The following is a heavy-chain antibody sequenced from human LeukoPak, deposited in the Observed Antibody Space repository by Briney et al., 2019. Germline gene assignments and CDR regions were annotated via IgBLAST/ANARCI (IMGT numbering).Heavy chain of an antibody. V-gene: IGHV4-34*01. CDR2: IDHSGST. CDR1: GGSFSGFY. D-gene: IGHD3-10*01. Sequence: SETLSLTCAVYGGSFSGFYWNWIRQPPGKGLEWIGEIDHSGSTNYNPSLKSQVTISVDRANNQFSLKLSSVTAADTAFYYCARGRKGGSALRGQGTLVTVSS. J-gene: IGHJ4*02. CDR3: ARGRKGGSAL.